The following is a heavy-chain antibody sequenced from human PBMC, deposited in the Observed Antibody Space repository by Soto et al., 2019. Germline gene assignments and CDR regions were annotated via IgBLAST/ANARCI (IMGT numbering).Heavy chain of an antibody. CDR1: GGTFSSYA. J-gene: IGHJ6*02. CDR2: IIPIFGTA. Sequence: QVQLVQSGAEVKKPGSSVKVSCKASGGTFSSYAISWVRQAPGQGLEWMGGIIPIFGTANYAQKFQGRVTITADESTSTAYMELSSLRSEDTAVYYCARGAVAAADPTYYCYGMDVWGQGTTVTVSS. V-gene: IGHV1-69*01. D-gene: IGHD6-13*01. CDR3: ARGAVAAADPTYYCYGMDV.